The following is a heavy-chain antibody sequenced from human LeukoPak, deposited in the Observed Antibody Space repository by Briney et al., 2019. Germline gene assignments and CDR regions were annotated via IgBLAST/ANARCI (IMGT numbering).Heavy chain of an antibody. J-gene: IGHJ6*03. CDR2: IFSGGTT. V-gene: IGHV3-53*01. CDR3: ARFSGPGMQHYYYYMDA. D-gene: IGHD3-10*01. Sequence: GGFLRLSCAASGFSVSMKYMTWVRQAPGKGLEWVSVIFSGGTTYYADSVKGRFTVSRDNSKNMMYLQMNSLRAEDAAVYYCARFSGPGMQHYYYYMDAWGTGTTVTVSS. CDR1: GFSVSMKY.